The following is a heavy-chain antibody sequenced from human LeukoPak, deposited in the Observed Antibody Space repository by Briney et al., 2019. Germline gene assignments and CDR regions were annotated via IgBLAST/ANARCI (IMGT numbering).Heavy chain of an antibody. Sequence: SETLSLTCTVSGDSISSYYWSWIRQPPGKGLEWIGYIFYSGTTNYNPSLKSRVTISVDTSKNQFSLKLSSVTAADTAVYYCARDPHSSGWQNWFDPWGQGTLVTVSS. J-gene: IGHJ5*02. CDR3: ARDPHSSGWQNWFDP. CDR2: IFYSGTT. V-gene: IGHV4-59*01. D-gene: IGHD6-25*01. CDR1: GDSISSYY.